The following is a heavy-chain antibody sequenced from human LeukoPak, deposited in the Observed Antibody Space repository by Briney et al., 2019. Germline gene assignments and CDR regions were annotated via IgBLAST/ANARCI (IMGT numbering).Heavy chain of an antibody. D-gene: IGHD2-2*01. J-gene: IGHJ6*02. CDR2: IYHTGST. CDR3: ARDCVVSLPAACSGMDV. V-gene: IGHV4-38-2*02. CDR1: NFSISTGYY. Sequence: SETLSLTCSVSNFSISTGYYWGWIRQPPGKGLEWIGNIYHTGSTHYSPSLKSRVTISVDTSKNQFSLKVTSVTAADTAVYFCARDCVVSLPAACSGMDVWGQGTTVTVSS.